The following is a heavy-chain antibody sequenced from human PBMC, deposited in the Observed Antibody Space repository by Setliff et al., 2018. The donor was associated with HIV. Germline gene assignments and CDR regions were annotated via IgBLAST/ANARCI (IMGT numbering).Heavy chain of an antibody. CDR2: ISAYNDNT. D-gene: IGHD5-12*01. J-gene: IGHJ5*02. CDR3: ARDRLPAEVAVSGDWFDP. Sequence: ASVKVSCKASGYSFTSYGFSWVRQAPGQGLEWMGWISAYNDNTNYAQKFQGRVTMTTDAATSTAYMEVRSLKSDDTAVYYCARDRLPAEVAVSGDWFDPWGQGTLVTVSS. CDR1: GYSFTSYG. V-gene: IGHV1-18*01.